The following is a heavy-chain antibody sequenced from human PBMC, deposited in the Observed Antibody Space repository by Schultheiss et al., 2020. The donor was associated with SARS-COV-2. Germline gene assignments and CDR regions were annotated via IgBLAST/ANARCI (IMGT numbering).Heavy chain of an antibody. V-gene: IGHV3-64*04. Sequence: GGSLRLSCAASGFTFSSYAMHWVRQAPGKGLEYVSAISSNGGSTYYADSVKGRFTISRDNAKNSLYLQMNSLRAEDTAVYYCARDPSLYDFWRPYYYYYYMDVWGKGTTVTVSS. J-gene: IGHJ6*03. CDR2: ISSNGGST. CDR1: GFTFSSYA. D-gene: IGHD3-3*01. CDR3: ARDPSLYDFWRPYYYYYYMDV.